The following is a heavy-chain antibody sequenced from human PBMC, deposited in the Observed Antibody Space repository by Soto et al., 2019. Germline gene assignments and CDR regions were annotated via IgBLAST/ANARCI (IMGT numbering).Heavy chain of an antibody. D-gene: IGHD5-12*01. CDR1: GGTFSSYA. V-gene: IGHV1-69*10. CDR2: IIPILGTA. CDR3: ASFLSGCSGNDCFYYFDH. J-gene: IGHJ4*02. Sequence: ASVKVSCKASGGTFSSYAISWVRRAPGQGLEWMGGIIPILGTANYAQKFQGRVTITADKSKNTIYLQMNSPSAEDTAVYYCASFLSGCSGNDCFYYFDHWGQETLVTVSS.